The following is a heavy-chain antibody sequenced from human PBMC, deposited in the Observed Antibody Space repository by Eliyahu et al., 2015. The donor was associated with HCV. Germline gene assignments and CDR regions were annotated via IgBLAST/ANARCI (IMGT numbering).Heavy chain of an antibody. CDR3: AKGPHPNTVVRTTFAY. CDR1: GFTFSSYA. J-gene: IGHJ4*02. V-gene: IGHV3-23*01. Sequence: EVQLLESGGGLVQPGGSLRLSCAASGFTFSSYAMSWVRQAPGKGLGWVSAISGSGGSTYYADSVKGRFTISRDDSKNTLYLQMNSLRAEDTAVYYCAKGPHPNTVVRTTFAYWGQGTLVTVSS. D-gene: IGHD4-23*01. CDR2: ISGSGGST.